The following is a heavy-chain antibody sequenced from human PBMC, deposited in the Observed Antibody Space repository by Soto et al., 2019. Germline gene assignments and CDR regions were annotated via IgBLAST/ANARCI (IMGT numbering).Heavy chain of an antibody. CDR1: GFTFSHYA. CDR3: AMAGELYYFDY. CDR2: ISSSGSST. Sequence: EVQLLESGGGLVQPGGSLRLSCAASGFTFSHYAMSWVRQAPGKGLEWVSSISSSGSSTYYADSVKGRVTISTAHSKNILYLQMDNLRVEDTAIYYCAMAGELYYFDYRGQGTLVSVSS. V-gene: IGHV3-23*01. D-gene: IGHD1-26*01. J-gene: IGHJ4*02.